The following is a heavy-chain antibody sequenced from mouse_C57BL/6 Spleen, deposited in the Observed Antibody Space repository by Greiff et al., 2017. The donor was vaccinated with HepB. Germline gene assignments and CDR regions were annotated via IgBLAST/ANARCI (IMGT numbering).Heavy chain of an antibody. CDR2: INPNNGGT. V-gene: IGHV1-22*01. CDR3: LYGSSPYYYAMDY. D-gene: IGHD1-1*01. CDR1: GYTFTDYN. J-gene: IGHJ4*01. Sequence: EVQLVESGPELVKPGASVKMSCKASGYTFTDYNMHWVKQSHGKSLEWIGYINPNNGGTSYNQKFKGKATLTVNKSSSTAYMELRSLTSEDSAVYYCLYGSSPYYYAMDYWGQGTSVTVSS.